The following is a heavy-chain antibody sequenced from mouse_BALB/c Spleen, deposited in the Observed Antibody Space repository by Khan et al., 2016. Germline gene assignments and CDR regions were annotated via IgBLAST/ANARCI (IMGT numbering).Heavy chain of an antibody. V-gene: IGHV1-12*01. D-gene: IGHD2-5*01. J-gene: IGHJ3*01. CDR2: IYPRNGDL. CDR3: VRSKPDGGFDY. Sequence: QVQLQQPGAELVKPGASVMLSCKASGYTFTNYNMHWVKQTPGQGLQWIGAIYPRNGDLFYNQKFKDKATLTADKSSNTAYMQLSSLKSEDSAVYYCVRSKPDGGFDYWGQGTLVAVSA. CDR1: GYTFTNYN.